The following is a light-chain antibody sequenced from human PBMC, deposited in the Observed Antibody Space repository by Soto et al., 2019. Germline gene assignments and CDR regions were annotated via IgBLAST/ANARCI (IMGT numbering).Light chain of an antibody. CDR3: VSFTSSTTYV. V-gene: IGLV2-14*01. J-gene: IGLJ1*01. CDR2: DVA. Sequence: QSALTQPASVSGSPGQSITISCTGTSGDIGGYNSVSWYQQHPGKAPKLLIYDVATRPSGVSNRFSGSKSGSTASLIISRLQTEDEADYYCVSFTSSTTYVFGSGTKLTVL. CDR1: SGDIGGYNS.